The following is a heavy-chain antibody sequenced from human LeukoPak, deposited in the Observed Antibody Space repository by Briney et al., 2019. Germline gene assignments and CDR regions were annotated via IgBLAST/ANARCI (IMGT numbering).Heavy chain of an antibody. J-gene: IGHJ4*02. CDR1: GGSISSSSYY. CDR2: IYYSGST. V-gene: IGHV4-39*01. CDR3: ARPPDWWYHFDY. Sequence: PSETLSLTCTVSGGSISSSSYYWGWIRQPPGKGLEWIGSIYYSGSTYYNPSLKSRVTISVDTSKNQFSLKLSSVTAADTAVYYCARPPDWWYHFDYWGQGTLVTVSS. D-gene: IGHD2-8*02.